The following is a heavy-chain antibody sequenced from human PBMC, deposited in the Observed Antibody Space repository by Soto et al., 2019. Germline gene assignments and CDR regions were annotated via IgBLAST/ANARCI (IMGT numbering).Heavy chain of an antibody. CDR1: GGTFSTFG. D-gene: IGHD3-16*01. CDR2: IIPFFGTA. J-gene: IGHJ4*02. Sequence: SVKVSCKTSGGTFSTFGISWVRQAPGQGLEWMGGIIPFFGTAEYSQKFEDRITITADESTNTVYMDLRSLTSEDTAIYYCARTAPMDAGDKYYYDFWGQGALVT. V-gene: IGHV1-69*13. CDR3: ARTAPMDAGDKYYYDF.